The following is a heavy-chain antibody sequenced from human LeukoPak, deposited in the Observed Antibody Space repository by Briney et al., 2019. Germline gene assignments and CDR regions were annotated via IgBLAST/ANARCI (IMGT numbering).Heavy chain of an antibody. CDR3: AKDSYDSSGSRYDY. J-gene: IGHJ4*02. CDR1: GFTFSNYA. CDR2: ISGTGGST. V-gene: IGHV3-23*01. D-gene: IGHD3-22*01. Sequence: GGSLRLSCAASGFTFSNYAMSWVRQAPGKGLEWVSAISGTGGSTWYADSVKGRVTISRDNSKNTLYLQMNSLRAEDTAVYYCAKDSYDSSGSRYDYWGQGTLVTVSS.